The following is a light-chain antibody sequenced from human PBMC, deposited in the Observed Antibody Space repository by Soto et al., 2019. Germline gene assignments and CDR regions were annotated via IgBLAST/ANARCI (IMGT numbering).Light chain of an antibody. J-gene: IGKJ2*01. CDR1: QSVNNY. V-gene: IGKV3-11*01. CDR3: QQRFDWPPKYT. CDR2: DAS. Sequence: EIVLTQSPATLSLSPGERATLSCRASQSVNNYLAWYQQKPGQAPRLLMYDASKRATGIPARFSVSGSGTDFTLTISSLEPEDFAVYYCQQRFDWPPKYTFGQGTQLEIK.